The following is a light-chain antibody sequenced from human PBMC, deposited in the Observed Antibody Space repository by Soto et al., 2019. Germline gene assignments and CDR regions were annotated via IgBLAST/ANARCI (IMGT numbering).Light chain of an antibody. CDR3: SSYTPSTTYV. V-gene: IGLV2-14*02. CDR1: GSDVGSQNL. CDR2: EVS. J-gene: IGLJ1*01. Sequence: QSVLTQPASVSGSPGQSITISCTGTGSDVGSQNLVSWYQQHPGKAPKLMIYEVSDRPSGVSHRFSGSKSGNTASLTISGLQAEDEADYYCSSYTPSTTYVFGTGTKVTVL.